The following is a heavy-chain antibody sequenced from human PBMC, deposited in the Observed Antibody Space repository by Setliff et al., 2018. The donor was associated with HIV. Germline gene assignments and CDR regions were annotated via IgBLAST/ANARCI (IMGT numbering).Heavy chain of an antibody. D-gene: IGHD2-21*02. V-gene: IGHV4-30-4*08. CDR2: LYYNGNT. J-gene: IGHJ3*02. Sequence: SEPLSLTCTVSGGSISSGNYYWSWIRQPPGKGLEWIGYLYYNGNTDYNPSLKNRVSILLDTSNNHFSLKLSSVTAADTAVYYCATYCGGDSPCAFDIWGQGTMVTVSS. CDR3: ATYCGGDSPCAFDI. CDR1: GGSISSGNYY.